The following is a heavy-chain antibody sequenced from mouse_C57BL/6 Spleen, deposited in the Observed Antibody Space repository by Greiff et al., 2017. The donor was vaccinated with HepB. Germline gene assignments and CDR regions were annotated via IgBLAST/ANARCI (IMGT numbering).Heavy chain of an antibody. V-gene: IGHV1-82*01. CDR2: VYPGDGDT. Sequence: QVQLQQSGPELVKPGASVKISCKASGYAFSSSWMNWVKQRPGKGLEWIGRVYPGDGDTNYNGKFKGKATLTADKSSSTAYMQLSSLTSEDSAVYFCARRGGGDYQDYFDYWGQGTTLTVSS. CDR3: ARRGGGDYQDYFDY. D-gene: IGHD2-13*01. J-gene: IGHJ2*01. CDR1: GYAFSSSW.